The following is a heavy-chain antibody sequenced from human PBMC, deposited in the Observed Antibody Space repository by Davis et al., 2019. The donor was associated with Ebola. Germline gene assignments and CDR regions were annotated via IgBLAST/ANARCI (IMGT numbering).Heavy chain of an antibody. Sequence: GESLKISCKGSGYNFVDYWIAWVRQMPGKGLECMGIIYPGDSETRYSPSFQGQVTISADKSITTAYLQWSSLKASDTAMYYCAKQESLYGSSDYWGQGTLVTVSS. D-gene: IGHD3-22*01. J-gene: IGHJ4*02. CDR1: GYNFVDYW. V-gene: IGHV5-51*01. CDR2: IYPGDSET. CDR3: AKQESLYGSSDY.